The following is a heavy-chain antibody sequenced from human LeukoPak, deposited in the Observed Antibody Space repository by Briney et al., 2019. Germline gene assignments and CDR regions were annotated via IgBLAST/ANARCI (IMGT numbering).Heavy chain of an antibody. CDR2: ISAYNGNT. CDR1: GYTFTSYG. J-gene: IGHJ6*02. CDR3: ARASSGSGSYYNYYYYYGMDV. Sequence: EASVKVSCKASGYTFTSYGISWVRQAPGQGLEWMGWISAYNGNTNYAQKLQGRVTMTTDTSTSTAYMELRSLRSDDTAVYYCARASSGSGSYYNYYYYYGMDVWGQGTTVTVS. V-gene: IGHV1-18*01. D-gene: IGHD3-10*01.